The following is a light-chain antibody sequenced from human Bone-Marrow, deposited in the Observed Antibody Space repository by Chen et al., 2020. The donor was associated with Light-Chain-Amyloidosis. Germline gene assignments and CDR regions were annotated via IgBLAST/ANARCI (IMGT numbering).Light chain of an antibody. Sequence: EIVLTQSPDTLSLSPGERATLSCRASQSVRSNYLAWYKQKPGQAPRLLMYGASSRATGIPDRFSGSGSGTDFTLTISRLEPEDFVLYYCQQYGSSPWTFGQGTKVEI. J-gene: IGKJ1*01. CDR2: GAS. CDR3: QQYGSSPWT. CDR1: QSVRSNY. V-gene: IGKV3-20*01.